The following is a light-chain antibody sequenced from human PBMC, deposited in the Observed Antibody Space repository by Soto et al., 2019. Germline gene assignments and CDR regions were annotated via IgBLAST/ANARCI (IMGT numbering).Light chain of an antibody. Sequence: IQMTQSPSSLSASVGDRVTITCRASPGVRDDVGWYQQNPVKAAKHLIYSESTLQSGIPSRFSGSRSGTEFTLTISGLQPEDFATYYCPQERDYPLSSGVATNVAIK. J-gene: IGKJ4*01. V-gene: IGKV1-6*01. CDR3: PQERDYPLS. CDR1: PGVRDD. CDR2: SES.